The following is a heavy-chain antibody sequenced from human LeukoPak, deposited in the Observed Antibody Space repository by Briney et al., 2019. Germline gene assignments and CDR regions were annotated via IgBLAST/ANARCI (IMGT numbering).Heavy chain of an antibody. J-gene: IGHJ4*02. V-gene: IGHV3-66*01. Sequence: GGSLRLSCAASGFSVSYNYMSWVRQAPARGLEWVSVIFAGGDTYSAGSVKGRFTISRDSSKNTVYLQMHSLRADDTAVYYCARISGTLSFDLWGLGPLVTVSS. CDR1: GFSVSYNY. CDR3: ARISGTLSFDL. CDR2: IFAGGDT. D-gene: IGHD1-7*01.